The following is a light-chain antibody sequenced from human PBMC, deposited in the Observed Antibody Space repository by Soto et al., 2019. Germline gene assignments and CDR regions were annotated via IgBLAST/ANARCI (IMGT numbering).Light chain of an antibody. CDR1: QSVSIN. CDR2: GAS. Sequence: EVVMPPSPATLSVSPVERATLSCRASQSVSINLAWYQQKPGQAPRLLIYGASTRATGVPARFSGSGSGTEFTLTIRSLQSEDFAVYYCEQYNNWPPWTFGQGTKVDIK. V-gene: IGKV3-15*01. CDR3: EQYNNWPPWT. J-gene: IGKJ1*01.